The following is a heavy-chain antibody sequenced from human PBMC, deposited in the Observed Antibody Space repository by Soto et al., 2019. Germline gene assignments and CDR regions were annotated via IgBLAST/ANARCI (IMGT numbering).Heavy chain of an antibody. CDR1: GDSVSTNSAT. D-gene: IGHD2-8*01. CDR2: TYYRSKWYN. CDR3: ARLIGNSWLDS. V-gene: IGHV6-1*01. J-gene: IGHJ5*01. Sequence: QVQLQQSGPGLVKPSQTLSLTCAISGDSVSTNSATWDWIRQSPSIGLEWLGRTYYRSKWYNDYAVSVKGRITNNPDTSNNQPSLQLNAVAPDDTAVYYCARLIGNSWLDSWGQGTLVTVSS.